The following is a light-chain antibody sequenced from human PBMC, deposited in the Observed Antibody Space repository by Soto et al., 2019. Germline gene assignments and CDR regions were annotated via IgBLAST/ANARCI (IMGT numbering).Light chain of an antibody. CDR1: RNVSIY. CDR2: ATS. V-gene: IGKV1-39*01. J-gene: IGKJ3*01. CDR3: QQLNSYSSFT. Sequence: EIPLTQSPSSLAASVGDRLTLTCRASRNVSIYLNWYQHKPGKGPTLLIHATSNLQIGVPSRFSGSGSGTEFTLTISSLEPEDFGTYYCQQLNSYSSFTFGPGTKVDI.